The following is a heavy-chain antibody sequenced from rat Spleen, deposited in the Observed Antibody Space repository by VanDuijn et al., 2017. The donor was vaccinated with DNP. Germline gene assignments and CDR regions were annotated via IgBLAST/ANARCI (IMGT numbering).Heavy chain of an antibody. V-gene: IGHV2S12*01. CDR1: GFSLTDYG. CDR3: ARDLGQWSMDA. D-gene: IGHD1-12*02. CDR2: ISAGGSR. Sequence: QVQLKESGPGLVQPSETLSLTCAVSGFSLTDYGVSWVRQPPGKGLEWIAAISAGGSRYFNLGLKSRLSINRDTSKNQVSFEMNSLQTEDIATYYCARDLGQWSMDAWGQGTSVTVSS. J-gene: IGHJ4*01.